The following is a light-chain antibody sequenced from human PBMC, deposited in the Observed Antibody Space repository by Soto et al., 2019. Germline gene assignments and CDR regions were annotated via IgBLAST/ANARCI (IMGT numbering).Light chain of an antibody. Sequence: EIVLTQSPGILSLSPGARATLSCRASQTVAYTSLAWYQQRPGQAPRLLIYGTSTRATGTPDRFIGSGSGTPFPLTFSSLEPEVFAVYYCQQYVPTPRTFGRGTKGE. V-gene: IGKV3-20*01. CDR2: GTS. CDR1: QTVAYTS. CDR3: QQYVPTPRT. J-gene: IGKJ1*01.